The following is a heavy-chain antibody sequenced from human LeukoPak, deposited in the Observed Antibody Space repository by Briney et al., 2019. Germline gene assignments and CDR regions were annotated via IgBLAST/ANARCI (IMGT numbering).Heavy chain of an antibody. V-gene: IGHV1-58*02. CDR2: IVVGSGNT. Sequence: GTSVKVSCKVSGFTFNRSAMQWVRQARGQRLEWIGWIVVGSGNTNYAQKFQQRVTITRDMSTSTAYMELSRLRSDDTAVYYCAREFRDCSSTSCYARIGNWFDPWGQGTLVTVSS. CDR3: AREFRDCSSTSCYARIGNWFDP. J-gene: IGHJ5*02. D-gene: IGHD2-2*01. CDR1: GFTFNRSA.